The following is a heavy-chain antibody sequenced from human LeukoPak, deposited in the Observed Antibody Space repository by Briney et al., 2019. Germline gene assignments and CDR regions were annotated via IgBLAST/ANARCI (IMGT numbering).Heavy chain of an antibody. CDR3: AREIFGARAFEY. CDR1: GVSISTNTW. D-gene: IGHD3-3*01. CDR2: IFHSEST. V-gene: IGHV4-4*02. Sequence: PSETLSLTCAVSGVSISTNTWWSWVRPPPGKGLEWIGEIFHSESTNYNPSLQSRLTISLDKSQNQFSLRLTSMTAADTAVYYCAREIFGARAFEYWGQGILVTVSS. J-gene: IGHJ4*02.